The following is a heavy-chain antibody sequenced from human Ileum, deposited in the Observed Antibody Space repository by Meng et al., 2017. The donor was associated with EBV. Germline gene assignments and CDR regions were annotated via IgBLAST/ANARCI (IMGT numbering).Heavy chain of an antibody. V-gene: IGHV1-18*01. CDR1: GYSFVSDG. D-gene: IGHD5-12*01. J-gene: IGHJ4*02. CDR3: ARRGYRGYCYSGTCYDDDY. Sequence: QLHLVQSGAGVETAGATVKVSCNASGYSFVSDGISWVRQAPGQGLESVGWINIYNTVNYEQKFQDRVTMTTDTSTSTAYMELRSLRSDDTAVYFCARRGYRGYCYSGTCYDDDYWGQGTLVTVSS. CDR2: INIYNTV.